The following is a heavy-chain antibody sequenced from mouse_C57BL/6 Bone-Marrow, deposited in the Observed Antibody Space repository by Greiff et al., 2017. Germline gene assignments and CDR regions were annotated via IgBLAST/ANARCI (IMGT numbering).Heavy chain of an antibody. Sequence: QVQLQQPGAELVKPGASVKLSCKASGYTFTSYWMHWVKQRPGQGLEWIGMIHPNSGSTNYNEKFKSKATLTVDKSSSTAYMQLSSLTSEDSAVYYCARPTTVVAPSMDYWGQGTSVTVSS. CDR1: GYTFTSYW. V-gene: IGHV1-64*01. CDR3: ARPTTVVAPSMDY. J-gene: IGHJ4*01. CDR2: IHPNSGST. D-gene: IGHD1-1*01.